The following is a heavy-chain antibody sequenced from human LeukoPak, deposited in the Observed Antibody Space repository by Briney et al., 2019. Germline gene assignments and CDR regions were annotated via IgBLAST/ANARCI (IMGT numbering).Heavy chain of an antibody. Sequence: SVKVSCKASGYTFTSYGISWVRQAPGQGLEWMGRIIPILGLANYAQKFQGRVTITADKSTSTAYMELSSLRSEDTAVYYCARGSSSWYGPPDYWGQGTLVTVSS. D-gene: IGHD6-13*01. CDR3: ARGSSSWYGPPDY. J-gene: IGHJ4*02. CDR1: GYTFTSYG. V-gene: IGHV1-69*04. CDR2: IIPILGLA.